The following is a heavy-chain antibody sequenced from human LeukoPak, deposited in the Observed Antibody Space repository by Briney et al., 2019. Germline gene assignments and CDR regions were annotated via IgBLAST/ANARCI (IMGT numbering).Heavy chain of an antibody. CDR1: GFTFNSYA. J-gene: IGHJ1*01. D-gene: IGHD3-22*01. V-gene: IGHV3-23*01. Sequence: PGASLRISCAATGFTFNSYAMSWVRQASGKGLEWVSFIGGSGGSTYYADSVKGRFTISRDNSKNTLYLQMNSLRAEDTAVYYCTGGYYFEYFQNWGQGTLVTVSS. CDR2: IGGSGGST. CDR3: TGGYYFEYFQN.